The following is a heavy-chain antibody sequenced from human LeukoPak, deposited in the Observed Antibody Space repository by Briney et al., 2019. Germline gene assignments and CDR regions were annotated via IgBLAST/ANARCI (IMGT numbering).Heavy chain of an antibody. V-gene: IGHV3-7*01. CDR1: GFSIGSSW. J-gene: IGHJ4*02. CDR3: ARDPAWGAIDY. D-gene: IGHD7-27*01. CDR2: MNEDGSGT. Sequence: GGSLRFSCAVSGFSIGSSWMSWVRQTPGKGLEWVADMNEDGSGTYYVDSVKGRFTVSRDNAQNSVYLQVNSLRVEDTGVYYCARDPAWGAIDYWGQGTLVTVSS.